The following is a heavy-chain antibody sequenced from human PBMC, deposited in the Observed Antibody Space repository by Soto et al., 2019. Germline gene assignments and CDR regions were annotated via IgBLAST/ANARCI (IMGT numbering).Heavy chain of an antibody. V-gene: IGHV4-59*01. J-gene: IGHJ1*01. D-gene: IGHD2-15*01. CDR3: ARRWRPLLAF. Sequence: SETLSLTCTVSGGSISSYYWSWIRQPPGKGLEWIGYIYYSGSTNYNPSLKSRVTISVDTSKNQFSLKLSSVTAADTAVYYCARRWRPLLAFCGQGTLVPGSS. CDR1: GGSISSYY. CDR2: IYYSGST.